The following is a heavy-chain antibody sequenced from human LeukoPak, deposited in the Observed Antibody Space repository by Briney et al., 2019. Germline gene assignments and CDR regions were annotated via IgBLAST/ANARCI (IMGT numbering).Heavy chain of an antibody. J-gene: IGHJ4*02. CDR1: GGSFSGYY. Sequence: SETLSLTCAVYGGSFSGYYWSWIRQPPGKGLDWIGEINHSGSTNYNPSLKSRVTISVDTSKNQFSLKLSSVTAADTAVYYCALGQIQPLDYWGQGTLVTVSS. CDR2: INHSGST. V-gene: IGHV4-34*01. D-gene: IGHD3-16*01. CDR3: ALGQIQPLDY.